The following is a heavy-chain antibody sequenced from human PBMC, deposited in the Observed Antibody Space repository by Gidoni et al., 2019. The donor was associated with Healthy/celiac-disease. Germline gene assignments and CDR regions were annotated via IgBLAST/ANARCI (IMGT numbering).Heavy chain of an antibody. Sequence: QLQLQESGPGLVKPSETLSLTCTVSGGSISSSSYYWGWIRQPPGKGLEWIGSIYYSGSTYYNPSLKSRVTISVDTSKNQFSLKLSSVTAADTAVYYCARWRRGGFGELEYYFDYWGQGTLVTVSS. CDR3: ARWRRGGFGELEYYFDY. V-gene: IGHV4-39*01. CDR2: IYYSGST. CDR1: GGSISSSSYY. J-gene: IGHJ4*02. D-gene: IGHD3-10*01.